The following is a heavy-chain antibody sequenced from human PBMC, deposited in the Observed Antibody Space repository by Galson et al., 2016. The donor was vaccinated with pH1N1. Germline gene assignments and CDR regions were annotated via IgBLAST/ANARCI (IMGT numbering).Heavy chain of an antibody. D-gene: IGHD3-10*01. V-gene: IGHV3-21*01. J-gene: IGHJ6*02. CDR3: ARDRSGRGVGSSDYRDV. Sequence: SLRLSCAASGFIFSGYSMNWVRQAPGKGLEWVSSITSGCFHIYYADSVKGRFTISRDNAKNSMFLQMNSLRIEDTALYYCARDRSGRGVGSSDYRDVWGQGTTVTVSS. CDR1: GFIFSGYS. CDR2: ITSGCFHI.